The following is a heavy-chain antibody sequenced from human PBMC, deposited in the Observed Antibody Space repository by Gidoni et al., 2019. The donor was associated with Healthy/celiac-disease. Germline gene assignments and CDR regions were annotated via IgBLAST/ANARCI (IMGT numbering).Heavy chain of an antibody. Sequence: EVQLLESGGGLVQPGGSLRLSCAASGFPFSSYAMSWVRQAPGKGLEWVSAISGSGGSTYYADSVKGRFTISRDNSKNTLYLQMNSLRAEDTAVYYCAKDQGQQWLAYDYWGQGTLVTVSS. D-gene: IGHD6-19*01. V-gene: IGHV3-23*01. CDR3: AKDQGQQWLAYDY. CDR1: GFPFSSYA. J-gene: IGHJ4*02. CDR2: ISGSGGST.